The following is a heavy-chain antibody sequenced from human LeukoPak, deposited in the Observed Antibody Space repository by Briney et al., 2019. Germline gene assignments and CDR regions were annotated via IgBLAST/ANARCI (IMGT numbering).Heavy chain of an antibody. V-gene: IGHV1-2*04. CDR1: GYTFTVYY. CDR3: AGAGLGYCSSTSCPSSLYYYGMDV. J-gene: IGHJ6*04. Sequence: RASVKVSCKASGYTFTVYYMHWVRQAPGQGLEWMGWINPNSGGTNYAQKFQGWVTMTRDTSISTAYMELSRLRSDDTAVYYCAGAGLGYCSSTSCPSSLYYYGMDVWGKGTTVTVSS. D-gene: IGHD2-2*01. CDR2: INPNSGGT.